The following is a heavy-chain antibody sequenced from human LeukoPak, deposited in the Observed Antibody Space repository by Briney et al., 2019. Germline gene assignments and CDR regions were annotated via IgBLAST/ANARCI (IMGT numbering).Heavy chain of an antibody. CDR1: GFTFSSYS. V-gene: IGHV3-21*01. CDR3: AREIAAADPFDY. CDR2: ISSSSSYI. D-gene: IGHD6-13*01. Sequence: PGGSLRLSCAASGFTFSSYSMNWVRQALGKGLEWVSSISSSSSYIYYADSVKGRFTISRDNAKNSLYLQMNSLRAEDTAVYYCAREIAAADPFDYWGQGTLVTVSS. J-gene: IGHJ4*02.